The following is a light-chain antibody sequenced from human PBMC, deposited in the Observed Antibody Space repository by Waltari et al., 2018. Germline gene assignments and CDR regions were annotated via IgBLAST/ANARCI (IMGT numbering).Light chain of an antibody. CDR1: QSISTY. CDR2: ATS. Sequence: DIQMTQSPSSLSASVGDRVTITCRASQSISTYLKLYQQIPGKAPKHLIYATSTLQSGVPSTFSGSGSGTHFTRTISSLQPEDFSIYYCQQSYTSPWTFGQGTRVEIK. V-gene: IGKV1-39*01. J-gene: IGKJ1*01. CDR3: QQSYTSPWT.